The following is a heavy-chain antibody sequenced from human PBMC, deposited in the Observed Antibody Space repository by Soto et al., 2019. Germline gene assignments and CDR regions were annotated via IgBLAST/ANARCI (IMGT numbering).Heavy chain of an antibody. CDR1: GGTFRSYA. CDR3: ARDQDRYSSGWEGMDV. D-gene: IGHD6-19*01. V-gene: IGHV1-69*01. Sequence: VKVSCKASGGTFRSYAISWVRQAPGQGLEWMGGIIPIFGTANYAQKFQGRVTITADESTSTAYMELSSLRSEDTAVYYCARDQDRYSSGWEGMDVWGQGTTVTVSS. J-gene: IGHJ6*02. CDR2: IIPIFGTA.